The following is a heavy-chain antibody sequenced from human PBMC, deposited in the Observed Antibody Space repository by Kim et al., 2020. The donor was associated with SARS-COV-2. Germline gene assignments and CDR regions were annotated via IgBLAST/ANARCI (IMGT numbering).Heavy chain of an antibody. V-gene: IGHV3-9*01. CDR1: GFTFGDYA. CDR3: AKGRSGGDYYYYGMDV. D-gene: IGHD6-25*01. J-gene: IGHJ6*02. Sequence: GGSLRLSCAASGFTFGDYAMHWVRQAPGKGLEWVSGISWNSGSIGYADSVKGRFTISRDNAKNSLYLQMNSLRAEDTALYYCAKGRSGGDYYYYGMDVWGQGTTVTVS. CDR2: ISWNSGSI.